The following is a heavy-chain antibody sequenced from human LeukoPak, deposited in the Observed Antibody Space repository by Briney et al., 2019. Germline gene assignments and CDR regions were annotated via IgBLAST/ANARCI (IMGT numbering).Heavy chain of an antibody. CDR2: ISGSSTDI. V-gene: IGHV3-21*01. CDR1: GFTFSNYA. Sequence: GGSLRLSCAASGFTFSNYAMNWVRQAPGKGLEWVSSISGSSTDIYYADSVKGRFTISRDNAKNSLYLQINSLRAEDSAIYYCARRGYYDSSGYDYWGQGTLVTVSS. J-gene: IGHJ4*02. D-gene: IGHD3-22*01. CDR3: ARRGYYDSSGYDY.